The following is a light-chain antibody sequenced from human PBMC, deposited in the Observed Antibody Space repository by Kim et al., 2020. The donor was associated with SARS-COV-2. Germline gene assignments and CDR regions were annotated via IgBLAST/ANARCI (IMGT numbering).Light chain of an antibody. CDR3: QQTYSSPLT. CDR2: AAS. J-gene: IGKJ4*01. V-gene: IGKV1-39*01. Sequence: ASVGGRVTITGRASQSISTYLNWYQQKPGKAPKLLIYAASSLQSGVPSRFSGSGSGTDFTLTINSLQPEDFATYSCQQTYSSPLTFGGGTKVDIK. CDR1: QSISTY.